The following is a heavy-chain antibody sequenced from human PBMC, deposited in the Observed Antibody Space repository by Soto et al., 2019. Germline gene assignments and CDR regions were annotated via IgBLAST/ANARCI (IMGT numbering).Heavy chain of an antibody. CDR1: GGSFSGYY. V-gene: IGHV4-34*01. Sequence: QVQLQQWGAGLLKPSETLSLTCAVYGGSFSGYYWSWIRQPPGKGLEWIGEINHSGSTNYNPSLKSRVTISVDTSKNQFSLKLSSVTAADTAVYYCATAIAARYHHWGQGTLVTVSS. CDR3: ATAIAARYHH. J-gene: IGHJ5*02. CDR2: INHSGST. D-gene: IGHD6-6*01.